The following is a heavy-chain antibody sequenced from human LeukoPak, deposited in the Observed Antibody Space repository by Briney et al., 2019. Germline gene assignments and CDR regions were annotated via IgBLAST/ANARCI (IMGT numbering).Heavy chain of an antibody. CDR2: INHSGST. J-gene: IGHJ4*02. CDR1: GGSFSGYY. Sequence: SETLSLTCAVYGGSFSGYYYSWIRQPPGKGLEWIGEINHSGSTNYNPSLKSRVTISVDTSKNQFSLKLSSVTAADTAVYYCARGVPSDSSGYSVILFDYWGQGTLVTVSS. V-gene: IGHV4-34*01. D-gene: IGHD3-22*01. CDR3: ARGVPSDSSGYSVILFDY.